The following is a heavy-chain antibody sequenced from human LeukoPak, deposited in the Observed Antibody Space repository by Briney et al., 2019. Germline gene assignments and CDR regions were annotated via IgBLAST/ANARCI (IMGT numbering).Heavy chain of an antibody. J-gene: IGHJ4*02. CDR3: ARDPLGPPWDPFDY. D-gene: IGHD1-26*01. Sequence: ASVKVSCKASGYTFTGYYMRWVRQAPGQGLEWMGWINPNSGGTNYAQKFQGRVTMTRDTSISTAYMELSRLRSDDTAVYYCARDPLGPPWDPFDYWGQGTLVTVSS. CDR2: INPNSGGT. V-gene: IGHV1-2*02. CDR1: GYTFTGYY.